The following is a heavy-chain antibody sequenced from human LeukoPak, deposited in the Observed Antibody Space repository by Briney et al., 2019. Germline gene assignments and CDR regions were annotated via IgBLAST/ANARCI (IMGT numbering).Heavy chain of an antibody. Sequence: GGSLRLSCAASGFTFSSYSMNWVRQAPGKGLEWVSSISSSSSYIYCADSVKGRFTISRDNAKNSLYLQMNSLRAEDTAVYYCARDLDRSAAFDIWGQGTMVTVSS. J-gene: IGHJ3*02. V-gene: IGHV3-21*01. CDR3: ARDLDRSAAFDI. D-gene: IGHD1-1*01. CDR1: GFTFSSYS. CDR2: ISSSSSYI.